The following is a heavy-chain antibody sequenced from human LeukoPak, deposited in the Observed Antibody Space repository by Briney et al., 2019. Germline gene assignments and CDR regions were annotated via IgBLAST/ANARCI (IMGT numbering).Heavy chain of an antibody. Sequence: GGSLRLSCAASGFTFSSYWMSWVRQAPGKGLEWVANMNRDGSEKNYVDSIKGRFTISRDNAANSLYLQMNSLRVEDTAVYYCARDGGIIRFGGQDVWGQGTMVIVS. CDR2: MNRDGSEK. CDR1: GFTFSSYW. J-gene: IGHJ6*02. D-gene: IGHD3-16*01. V-gene: IGHV3-7*01. CDR3: ARDGGIIRFGGQDV.